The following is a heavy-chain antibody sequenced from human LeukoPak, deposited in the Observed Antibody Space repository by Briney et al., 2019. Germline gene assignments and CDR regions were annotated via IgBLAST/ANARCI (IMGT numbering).Heavy chain of an antibody. J-gene: IGHJ4*02. CDR3: AALKKYYYDSSGYAFDY. CDR2: IYTSGST. V-gene: IGHV4-4*07. CDR1: GGSISSYY. Sequence: SETLSLTCTVSGGSISSYYWSWIRQPAGKGLEWIGRIYTSGSTNYNPSLKSRVTMSVDTSKNQFSLKLSSVTAADTAVYYCAALKKYYYDSSGYAFDYWGQGTLVTVSS. D-gene: IGHD3-22*01.